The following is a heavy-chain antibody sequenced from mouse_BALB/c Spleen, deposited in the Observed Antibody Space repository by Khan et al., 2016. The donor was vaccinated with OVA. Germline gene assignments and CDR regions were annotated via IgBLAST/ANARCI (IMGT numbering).Heavy chain of an antibody. Sequence: VQLKESGAELVRPGALVKLSCTASGFNIKDYYMHWVKQRPEQGLVWIGRIDPENGNTIYDPKFQGKASITSDTSSNTAYLQLSSLTSEDTAVYYCTRDGYSPRFAYWGQGTLVTVSA. V-gene: IGHV14-1*02. J-gene: IGHJ3*01. D-gene: IGHD2-3*01. CDR3: TRDGYSPRFAY. CDR2: IDPENGNT. CDR1: GFNIKDYY.